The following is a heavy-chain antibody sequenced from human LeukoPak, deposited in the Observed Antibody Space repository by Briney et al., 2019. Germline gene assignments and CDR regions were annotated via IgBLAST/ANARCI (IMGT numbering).Heavy chain of an antibody. CDR2: ISYDGSNK. Sequence: GGSLRLSCAASGFTFSSYGMHWVRQAPGKGLEWAAVISYDGSNKYYADSVKGRFTISRDNSKNTLYLQMNSLRAEDTAVYYCAKGLGYCSSTSCYEWDYFDYWGQGTLVTVSS. D-gene: IGHD2-2*01. V-gene: IGHV3-30*18. J-gene: IGHJ4*02. CDR1: GFTFSSYG. CDR3: AKGLGYCSSTSCYEWDYFDY.